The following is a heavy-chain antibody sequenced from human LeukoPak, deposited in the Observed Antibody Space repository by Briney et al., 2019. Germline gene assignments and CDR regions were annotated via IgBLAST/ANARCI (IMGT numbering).Heavy chain of an antibody. V-gene: IGHV1-69*05. Sequence: ASVKVSCKASGGTFSSYAISWVRQAPGQGLEWMGGISPIFGTANYAQKFQGRVTITTGESASTAYMELSSLRSEDTAVYYCARGPELERFDYWGQGTLVTVSS. CDR1: GGTFSSYA. CDR3: ARGPELERFDY. D-gene: IGHD1-1*01. CDR2: ISPIFGTA. J-gene: IGHJ4*02.